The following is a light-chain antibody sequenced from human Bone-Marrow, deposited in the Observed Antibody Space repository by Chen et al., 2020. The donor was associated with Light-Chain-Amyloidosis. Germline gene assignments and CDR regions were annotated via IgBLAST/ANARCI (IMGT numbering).Light chain of an antibody. V-gene: IGLV3-21*02. CDR2: DDS. CDR3: QVWDRSSDRPV. J-gene: IGLJ3*02. Sequence: SYVLTPPSSVSVAPGQTATIACGGNNIGSTSVHWYQQTAGQAPLLVVYDDSDRPAGIPERLAGSNSGNTASLTIGGVEAGDEADYYCQVWDRSSDRPVFGGGTKLTVL. CDR1: NIGSTS.